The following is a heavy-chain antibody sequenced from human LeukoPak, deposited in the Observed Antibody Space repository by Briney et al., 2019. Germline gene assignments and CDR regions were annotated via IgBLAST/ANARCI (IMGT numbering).Heavy chain of an antibody. CDR3: ARDDRAAAGKGDFDY. CDR1: GFTFSSYG. J-gene: IGHJ4*02. V-gene: IGHV3-30*03. D-gene: IGHD6-13*01. CDR2: ISYDGSNK. Sequence: GGSLRLSCAASGFTFSSYGMHWVRQAPGKGLEWVAVISYDGSNKYYADSVKGRFTISRDNSKNTLYLQMNSLRAEDTAVYYCARDDRAAAGKGDFDYWGQGTLVTVSS.